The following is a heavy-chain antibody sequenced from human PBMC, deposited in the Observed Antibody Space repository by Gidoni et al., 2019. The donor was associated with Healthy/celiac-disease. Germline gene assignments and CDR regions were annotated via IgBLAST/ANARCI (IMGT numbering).Heavy chain of an antibody. D-gene: IGHD6-19*01. CDR3: ARDSGIAVAGWFDP. V-gene: IGHV1-18*01. Sequence: QVQLVQSGVEVKKPGASVKVSCKASGYTFSSYGISWVRQAPGQGLEWMGWISAYNGNTNYAQKIQGRVTMTTDTSTSTAYMELRSLRSDDTAVYYCARDSGIAVAGWFDPWGQGTLVTVSS. CDR2: ISAYNGNT. J-gene: IGHJ5*02. CDR1: GYTFSSYG.